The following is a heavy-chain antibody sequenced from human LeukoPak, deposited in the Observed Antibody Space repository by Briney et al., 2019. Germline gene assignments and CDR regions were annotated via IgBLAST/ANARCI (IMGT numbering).Heavy chain of an antibody. J-gene: IGHJ4*02. V-gene: IGHV4-59*01. D-gene: IGHD4-17*01. CDR3: ARADHGDYASLPFDY. CDR1: GGSISSYY. Sequence: SETLSLTCTVSGGSISSYYWSWIRQPPGKGLEWIGYIYYSGSTNYNPSLKSRVTISVDTSKNQFSLKLSSVTAADTAVYYCARADHGDYASLPFDYWGQGTLVTVSS. CDR2: IYYSGST.